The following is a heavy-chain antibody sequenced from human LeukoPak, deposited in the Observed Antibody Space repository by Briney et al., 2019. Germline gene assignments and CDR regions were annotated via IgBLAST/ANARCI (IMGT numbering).Heavy chain of an antibody. J-gene: IGHJ4*02. CDR3: ARFYGSGNSFDY. CDR1: GYTFTNYY. D-gene: IGHD3-10*01. Sequence: ASVKVSCKASGYTFTNYYIHWVRQAPGQGLEWMGIINPSGGSTTYAQRFQGRVTMTRDTSTSIVYVELSSLRSDDTAVYFCARFYGSGNSFDYWGQGTLVTVSS. CDR2: INPSGGST. V-gene: IGHV1-46*01.